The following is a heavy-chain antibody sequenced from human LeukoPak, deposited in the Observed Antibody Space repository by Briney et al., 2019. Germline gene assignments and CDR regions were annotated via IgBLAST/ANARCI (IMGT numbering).Heavy chain of an antibody. D-gene: IGHD5-24*01. CDR1: GFTVSSNY. Sequence: GGSLRLSCAASGFTVSSNYMSWVRQAPGKGLEWVSLIYSGGSSYYADSVQGRFTISRDNSKNTLYLQMNSLRAGDTAVYYCASRDKGYYYGMDVWGQGTTVTVSS. V-gene: IGHV3-66*01. CDR3: ASRDKGYYYGMDV. CDR2: IYSGGSS. J-gene: IGHJ6*02.